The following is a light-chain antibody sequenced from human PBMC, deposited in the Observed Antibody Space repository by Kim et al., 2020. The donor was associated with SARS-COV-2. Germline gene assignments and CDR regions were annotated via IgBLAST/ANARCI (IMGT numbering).Light chain of an antibody. Sequence: EIVMTQSPASLSVSPGERATLSCRASQSISSNLAWYQQKPGQAPRLLIYDASTRATGIPDRFSGSGSGTEFTLSISSLQSEDFAVYYCQQYNKWPPLTFGGGTKVDIK. CDR3: QQYNKWPPLT. V-gene: IGKV3-15*01. J-gene: IGKJ4*01. CDR1: QSISSN. CDR2: DAS.